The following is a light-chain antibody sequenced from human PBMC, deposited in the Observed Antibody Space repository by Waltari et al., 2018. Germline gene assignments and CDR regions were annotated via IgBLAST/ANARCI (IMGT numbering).Light chain of an antibody. CDR1: QGIRSY. Sequence: DIQLTQSPSFLSASVGDRVTITCRASQGIRSYLSLYQQKPGKVPNLLIYEASTLESGVPSRFSGRGSGTEFTLTISSLQPEDFVTYYCQQVNNYPLTFGGGTKVEIK. CDR2: EAS. V-gene: IGKV1-9*01. CDR3: QQVNNYPLT. J-gene: IGKJ4*01.